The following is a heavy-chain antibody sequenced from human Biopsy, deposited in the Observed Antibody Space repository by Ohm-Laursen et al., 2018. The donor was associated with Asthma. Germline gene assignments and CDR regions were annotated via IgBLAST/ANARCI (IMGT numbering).Heavy chain of an antibody. CDR1: GFTFSTYG. Sequence: SLRLSCSASGFTFSTYGMHWVRQAPGKGLEWVAVISYDGFNKDYGDSVKGRFTISRDNAKNSLYLQMQSLRPEDTAFYYCAKSADYYDSTDYLDFWGRGTLVTVSS. D-gene: IGHD3-22*01. J-gene: IGHJ4*01. CDR3: AKSADYYDSTDYLDF. CDR2: ISYDGFNK. V-gene: IGHV3-30*18.